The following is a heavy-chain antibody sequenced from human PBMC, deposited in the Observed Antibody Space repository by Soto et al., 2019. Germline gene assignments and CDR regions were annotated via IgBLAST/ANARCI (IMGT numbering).Heavy chain of an antibody. CDR2: RKQDGSEE. V-gene: IGHV3-7*01. D-gene: IGHD3-10*01. CDR3: ARIASSGRGWDV. CDR1: GFTFSSYW. Sequence: EVQLVESGGGLVQPGGSLRLSCVDSGFTFSSYWMSWVRQAPVKGLEWVGNRKQDGSEENYVDSVKGRFTISRDNAKNSMYLQMNSLRAEDTAVYYCARIASSGRGWDVWGQGTTVVVSS. J-gene: IGHJ6*02.